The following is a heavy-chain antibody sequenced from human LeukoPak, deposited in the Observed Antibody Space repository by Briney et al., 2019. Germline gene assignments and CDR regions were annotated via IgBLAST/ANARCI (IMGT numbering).Heavy chain of an antibody. Sequence: PGGSLRLSCAASGFTFSSYGMNWVRHAPGKGLEWVSGISGSGGRTYYADSVKGRFTISRDNSKNTVYLQMNNLRGEDTAVYYCAKDDNYYDRSGLRFDIWGQGTMVTVSS. D-gene: IGHD3-22*01. V-gene: IGHV3-23*01. CDR1: GFTFSSYG. J-gene: IGHJ3*02. CDR3: AKDDNYYDRSGLRFDI. CDR2: ISGSGGRT.